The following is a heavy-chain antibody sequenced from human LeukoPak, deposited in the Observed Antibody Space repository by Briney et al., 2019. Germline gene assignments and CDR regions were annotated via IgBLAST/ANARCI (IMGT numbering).Heavy chain of an antibody. Sequence: GGSLRLSCAASGYRFGSHWMHWVRQGPGKGLVWASRINNEGSSTSYADSVKGRFTISRDNAKNTLYLQMTSLRAEDTAMYYCARDQCFSGYCHVFDSWGRGTMVTVSS. CDR3: ARDQCFSGYCHVFDS. V-gene: IGHV3-74*01. D-gene: IGHD3-22*01. CDR2: INNEGSST. J-gene: IGHJ3*01. CDR1: GYRFGSHW.